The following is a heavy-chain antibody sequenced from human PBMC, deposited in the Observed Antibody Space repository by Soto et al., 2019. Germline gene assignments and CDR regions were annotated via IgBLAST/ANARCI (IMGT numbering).Heavy chain of an antibody. CDR3: ARDSTRRGTCDI. D-gene: IGHD2-2*01. V-gene: IGHV4-34*01. CDR1: NWSFGVYY. Sequence: QVQLQQWGAGLLKPSETLALTCAVYNWSFGVYYWIWIRHPPGKGLEWIGEINHSGSTNYNPSLKSRVTISVATAKNQLSLKLSSVTAADQAVYYCARDSTRRGTCDIWGQGTMVTVSS. CDR2: INHSGST. J-gene: IGHJ3*02.